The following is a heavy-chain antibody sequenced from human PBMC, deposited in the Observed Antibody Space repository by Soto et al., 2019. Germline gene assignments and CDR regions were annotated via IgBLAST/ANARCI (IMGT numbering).Heavy chain of an antibody. Sequence: QVRLQHWGAGLLKPSETLSLTCAVHGGSFSGYYWSWIRQPPGKGLEWIGEINHSGSIHYNPSLKSRVTISADTPNNQFSLKLSSVTAADTALYYCARGSQWLDYWGQGALVTVSS. CDR3: ARGSQWLDY. CDR1: GGSFSGYY. CDR2: INHSGSI. D-gene: IGHD6-19*01. J-gene: IGHJ4*02. V-gene: IGHV4-34*01.